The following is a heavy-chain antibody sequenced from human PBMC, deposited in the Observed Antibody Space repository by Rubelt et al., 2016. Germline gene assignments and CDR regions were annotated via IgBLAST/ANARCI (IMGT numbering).Heavy chain of an antibody. CDR3: ATFSPARLYYYYGMDV. V-gene: IGHV1-18*01. J-gene: IGHJ6*02. D-gene: IGHD6-6*01. Sequence: TFTSYGISWVRQAPGQGLEWMGWISAYNGNTNYAQKLQGRVTMTEDTSTDTAYMELSSLRSEDTAVYYCATFSPARLYYYYGMDVWGQGTTVTVSS. CDR1: TFTSYG. CDR2: ISAYNGNT.